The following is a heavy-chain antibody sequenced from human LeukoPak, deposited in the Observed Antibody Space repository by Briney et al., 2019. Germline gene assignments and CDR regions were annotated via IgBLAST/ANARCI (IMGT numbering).Heavy chain of an antibody. J-gene: IGHJ3*02. CDR2: ITGTGGST. CDR3: AKVRDTRDWYKDAFDI. Sequence: GGSLRLSCAASGFTFSSYAMSWVRQAPGKGLEWVSAITGTGGSTYYAASVKGRFTVSRDNSKNTLYLQMSSLRAEDTAMYYCAKVRDTRDWYKDAFDIWGQGTRVTVSS. D-gene: IGHD6-19*01. V-gene: IGHV3-23*01. CDR1: GFTFSSYA.